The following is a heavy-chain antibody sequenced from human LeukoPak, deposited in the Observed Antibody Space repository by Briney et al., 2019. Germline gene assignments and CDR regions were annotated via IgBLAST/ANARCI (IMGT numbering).Heavy chain of an antibody. D-gene: IGHD3-9*01. V-gene: IGHV1-2*02. CDR2: INPNSGGT. CDR1: GYTFTCYY. J-gene: IGHJ4*02. CDR3: ARVEDLRYFDWAHFDY. Sequence: ASVKVSCKASGYTFTCYYMHWVRQAPGQGREWMGWINPNSGGTNYAQKFQGRVTMTRDTSISTAYMELSRLRSDDTAVYYCARVEDLRYFDWAHFDYWGQGTLVTVSS.